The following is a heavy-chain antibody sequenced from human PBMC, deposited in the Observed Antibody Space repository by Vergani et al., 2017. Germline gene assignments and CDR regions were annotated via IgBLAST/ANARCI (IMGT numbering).Heavy chain of an antibody. CDR1: GGTFSSYA. V-gene: IGHV1-69*01. J-gene: IGHJ5*02. Sequence: QVQLVQSGAEVKKPGSSVKVSCKASGGTFSSYAITWVRQAPGQGLEWMGGIIPIFGTANYAQKFQGRVTITADEFTSTAYMELSSLRSEDTAVYYCTRVYPHYGSGGEDWFDPWGQGTMVTVSS. CDR3: TRVYPHYGSGGEDWFDP. CDR2: IIPIFGTA. D-gene: IGHD3-10*01.